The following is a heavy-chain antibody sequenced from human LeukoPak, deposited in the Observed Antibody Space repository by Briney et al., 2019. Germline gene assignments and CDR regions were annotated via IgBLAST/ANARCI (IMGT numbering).Heavy chain of an antibody. CDR2: IFYRGTS. J-gene: IGHJ4*02. CDR1: GASTSSGGSY. Sequence: PSESLSPARSVAGASTSSGGSYWGWIRHHPGKGLEWIGYIFYRGTSYYNPSLKSRVTISIDTSKSQFSLRLSSVTAADTAVYYCARASGCPSSSCYSGYFDCWGQGTLVTVSS. D-gene: IGHD2-2*01. V-gene: IGHV4-31*02. CDR3: ARASGCPSSSCYSGYFDC.